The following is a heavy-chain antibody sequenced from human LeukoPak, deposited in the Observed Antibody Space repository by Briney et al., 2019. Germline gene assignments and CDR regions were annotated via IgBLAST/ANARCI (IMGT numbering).Heavy chain of an antibody. CDR1: GGSISSYY. CDR2: IYYSGST. Sequence: SETLSLTCTVSGGSISSYYWSWIRQPPGKGLEWIGYIYYSGSTNYNPSLKSRVTISVDTSKNQFSLKLSSVTAADTAVYYCARLRSGCYTSGRGYYYYYYMDVWGKGTTVTVSS. D-gene: IGHD3-3*01. V-gene: IGHV4-59*08. CDR3: ARLRSGCYTSGRGYYYYYYMDV. J-gene: IGHJ6*03.